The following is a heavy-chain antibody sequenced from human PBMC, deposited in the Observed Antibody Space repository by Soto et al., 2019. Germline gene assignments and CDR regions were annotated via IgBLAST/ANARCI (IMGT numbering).Heavy chain of an antibody. Sequence: QVQLVESGGGVVQPGRSLRLSCAASGFTFSTYAMHWVRQAPGKGLEWVAVISFDGSNKYYADSVKGRFTISRDNSKNTLYLQMNSLRAEDTAVYYCARDLVRNLVGATFDFWGQGALVTVSS. CDR3: ARDLVRNLVGATFDF. V-gene: IGHV3-30*03. D-gene: IGHD1-26*01. J-gene: IGHJ4*02. CDR1: GFTFSTYA. CDR2: ISFDGSNK.